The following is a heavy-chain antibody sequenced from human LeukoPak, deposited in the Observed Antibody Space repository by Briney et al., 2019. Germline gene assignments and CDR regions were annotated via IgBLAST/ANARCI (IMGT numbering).Heavy chain of an antibody. Sequence: SETLSLTCAVYGGSFSGYYWSWIRQPPGKGLEWIGEINHSGSTDYNPSLKSRVTISVDTSKNQFSLKLSSVTAADTAVYYCTRAYGGNSGYWGQGTLVTVSS. CDR1: GGSFSGYY. CDR3: TRAYGGNSGY. V-gene: IGHV4-34*01. CDR2: INHSGST. D-gene: IGHD4-23*01. J-gene: IGHJ4*02.